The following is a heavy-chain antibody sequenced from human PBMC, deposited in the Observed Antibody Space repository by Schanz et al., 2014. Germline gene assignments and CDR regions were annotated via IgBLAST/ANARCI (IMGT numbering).Heavy chain of an antibody. Sequence: QVQLQESGPGLVKPSETLSLTCTVSGDSVNSNYWNWIRQSPGRGLEWIGHFYNPGSTNYNPSLKSRATISIDPSSNQLSLNLTSVTAADTAVYFCARNKYTSGWYYFDYWGQGVLVTVSS. J-gene: IGHJ4*02. CDR2: FYNPGST. V-gene: IGHV4-59*08. D-gene: IGHD6-19*01. CDR3: ARNKYTSGWYYFDY. CDR1: GDSVNSNY.